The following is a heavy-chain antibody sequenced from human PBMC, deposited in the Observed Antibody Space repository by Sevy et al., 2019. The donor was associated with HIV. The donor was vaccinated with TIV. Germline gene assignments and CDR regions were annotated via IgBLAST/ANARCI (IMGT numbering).Heavy chain of an antibody. CDR1: GGSISSYY. D-gene: IGHD2-15*01. J-gene: IGHJ4*02. CDR3: ARYTTSGYCSGGSCYTFDY. V-gene: IGHV4-59*01. CDR2: IYYSGST. Sequence: SETLSLSCTVSGGSISSYYWSWIRQPPGKGLEWIGYIYYSGSTNYNPSLKSRVSISVDTSKNQFSLKLSSVTAADTAVYYCARYTTSGYCSGGSCYTFDYWGQGTLVTVSS.